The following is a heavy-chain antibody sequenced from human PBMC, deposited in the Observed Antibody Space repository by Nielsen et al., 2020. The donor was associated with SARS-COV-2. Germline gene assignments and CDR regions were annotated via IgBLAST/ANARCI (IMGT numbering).Heavy chain of an antibody. Sequence: GESLKISCVGSGFIFSSYTMHWVRQAPGTGLESVSGISGGGSTFYAESVRGRFTVSRENFRNTLYLEMNSLRDEDTALYYCASEVGGSYRDFDYWGQGILVTVSS. CDR3: ASEVGGSYRDFDY. V-gene: IGHV3-23*01. D-gene: IGHD3-16*02. CDR2: ISGGGST. J-gene: IGHJ4*02. CDR1: GFIFSSYT.